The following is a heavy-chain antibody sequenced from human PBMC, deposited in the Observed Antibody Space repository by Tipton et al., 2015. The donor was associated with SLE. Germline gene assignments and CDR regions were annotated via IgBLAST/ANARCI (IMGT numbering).Heavy chain of an antibody. D-gene: IGHD3-16*02. Sequence: TLSLTCTVSGDSFTNDAHYWGWIRQTAGKGLEWLGRIHNTGSTYYNPSLKSRVTISVDTSKNQFSLKLSSVTAADTAVYYCARTQYTFGGVIAPFDYWGQGTLVTVSS. CDR2: IHNTGST. CDR1: GDSFTNDAHY. J-gene: IGHJ4*02. CDR3: ARTQYTFGGVIAPFDY. V-gene: IGHV4-61*02.